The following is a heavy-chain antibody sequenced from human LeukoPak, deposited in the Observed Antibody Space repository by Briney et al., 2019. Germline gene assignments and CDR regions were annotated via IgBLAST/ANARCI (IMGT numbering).Heavy chain of an antibody. J-gene: IGHJ6*03. CDR3: ASAPDYYYYMDV. Sequence: ASVKVSCKASGYTFTGYYMHWVRQAPGQGLEWMGRINPSSGGTNYAQKFQGRVTMTRDTSISTAYMELSMLRSDDTAVYYCASAPDYYYYMDVWGKGTTVTVSS. CDR2: INPSSGGT. CDR1: GYTFTGYY. V-gene: IGHV1-2*06.